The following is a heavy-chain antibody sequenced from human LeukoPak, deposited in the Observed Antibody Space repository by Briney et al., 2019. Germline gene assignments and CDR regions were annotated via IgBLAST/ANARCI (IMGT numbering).Heavy chain of an antibody. CDR1: GFTFSSYA. D-gene: IGHD4-17*01. Sequence: GGSLRLSCAASGFTFSSYAMSWVRQAPGKGLEWVSAISGSGGSTYYADSVKGRFTISRDNSKNTLYLQMNSLRAEDTAVYYCAKDPYDDCGDYGCYFDYWGQGTLVTVSS. V-gene: IGHV3-23*01. J-gene: IGHJ4*02. CDR3: AKDPYDDCGDYGCYFDY. CDR2: ISGSGGST.